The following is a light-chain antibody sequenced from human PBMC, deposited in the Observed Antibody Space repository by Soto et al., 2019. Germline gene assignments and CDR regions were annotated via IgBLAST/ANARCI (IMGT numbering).Light chain of an antibody. CDR1: QSVSSN. Sequence: EIVMTQSPATLSVSPGERATLSCRASQSVSSNLAWYQQKPGQAHRLLIYGASTRATGIPARFSGSGSGTEFTLTISSLQSEDFAVYYCQQYNNWPPFTFGPGTKVDLK. CDR3: QQYNNWPPFT. J-gene: IGKJ3*01. V-gene: IGKV3-15*01. CDR2: GAS.